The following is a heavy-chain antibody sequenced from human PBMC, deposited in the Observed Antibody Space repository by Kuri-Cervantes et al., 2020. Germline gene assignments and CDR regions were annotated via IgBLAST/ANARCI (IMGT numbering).Heavy chain of an antibody. D-gene: IGHD6-13*01. Sequence: GGSLRLSCAASGFTFSSYWMSWVRQAPGKGLEWVANIKQDGSEKYYVDSVKGRFTISRDNAKNSLYLQMNSLRAEDTAVYYCAKGGAGLYSSSWYFGYWGQGTLVTVSS. CDR2: IKQDGSEK. CDR3: AKGGAGLYSSSWYFGY. J-gene: IGHJ4*02. CDR1: GFTFSSYW. V-gene: IGHV3-7*01.